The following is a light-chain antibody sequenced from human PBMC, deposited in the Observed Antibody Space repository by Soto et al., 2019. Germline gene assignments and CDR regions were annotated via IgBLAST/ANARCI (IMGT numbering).Light chain of an antibody. Sequence: EIVLTQSPGPLSLSPGERATLSCRASESISNSYLAWYQQKPGKAPRVLIYVASTRATGIPDRFSGSGSGTDFTLTISRLEPEDFAVYYCQQYGSSRTFGQGTKVDIK. CDR2: VAS. CDR3: QQYGSSRT. V-gene: IGKV3-20*01. J-gene: IGKJ1*01. CDR1: ESISNSY.